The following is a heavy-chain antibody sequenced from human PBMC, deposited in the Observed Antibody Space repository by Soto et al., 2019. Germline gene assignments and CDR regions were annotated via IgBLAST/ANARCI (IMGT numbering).Heavy chain of an antibody. D-gene: IGHD3-22*01. CDR3: ARGPRRVVVARD. V-gene: IGHV4-34*01. Sequence: QVQLQQWGAGPLKPSETLSLTCAVYGGSFSGYYWSWIRQPPGKGLEWIGEINHSGSTNYNPSLKSRVTISVDTSKNQFSLKLSSVTAADTAVYYCARGPRRVVVARDWGQGTLVTVSS. CDR2: INHSGST. CDR1: GGSFSGYY. J-gene: IGHJ4*02.